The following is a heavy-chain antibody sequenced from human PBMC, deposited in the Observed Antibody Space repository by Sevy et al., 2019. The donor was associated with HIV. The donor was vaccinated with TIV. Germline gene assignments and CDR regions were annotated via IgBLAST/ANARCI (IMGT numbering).Heavy chain of an antibody. J-gene: IGHJ3*02. CDR1: GFTFSSYA. CDR3: AREGGGGSGRYAFDI. CDR2: ISYDGTNK. D-gene: IGHD3-10*01. Sequence: GGSLRLSCAASGFTFSSYAMHWVRQAPGKGLEWVALISYDGTNKYYADSVKGRFTISRDNSKNTLYLQMNSLRGEETAVNYWAREGGGGSGRYAFDIWGQGTMVTVSS. V-gene: IGHV3-30-3*01.